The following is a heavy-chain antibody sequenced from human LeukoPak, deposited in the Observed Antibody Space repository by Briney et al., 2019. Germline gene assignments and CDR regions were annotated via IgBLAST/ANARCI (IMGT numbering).Heavy chain of an antibody. J-gene: IGHJ1*01. CDR3: ARHPRGSCSSTSCFAEYFQH. CDR2: INHSGST. D-gene: IGHD2-2*01. V-gene: IGHV4-34*01. CDR1: GGSFSGYY. Sequence: SETLSLTCAVYGGSFSGYYWSWIRQPPGKGLEWIGEINHSGSTNYNPSLKSRVTISVDTSKNQFSLKLSSVTAADTAVYYCARHPRGSCSSTSCFAEYFQHWGQGTLVTVSS.